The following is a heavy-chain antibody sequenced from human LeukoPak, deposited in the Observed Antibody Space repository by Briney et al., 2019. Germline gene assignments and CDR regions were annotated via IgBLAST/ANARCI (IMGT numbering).Heavy chain of an antibody. J-gene: IGHJ6*03. V-gene: IGHV4-61*08. CDR3: ARDLVGHVWGTYYMDV. CDR1: GGSLSSGGYY. Sequence: PSQTLSLTCTVSGGSLSSGGYYWSWIRQPPGKGLEWIGYIYYSGSTNYNPSLKSRVTISVDTSKNQFSLKLSSVTAADTAVYYCARDLVGHVWGTYYMDVWGKGTTVTVSS. D-gene: IGHD3-16*01. CDR2: IYYSGST.